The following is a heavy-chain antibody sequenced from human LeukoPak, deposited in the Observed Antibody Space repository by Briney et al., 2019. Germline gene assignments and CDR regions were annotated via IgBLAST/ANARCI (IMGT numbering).Heavy chain of an antibody. V-gene: IGHV1-2*02. CDR3: ARDTIPGIAAAEGY. Sequence: ASVKVSCKASGYTFTGYYMRWVRQAPGQGLEWMGWINPNSGGTNYAQKFQGRVTMTRDTSISTAYMELSRLRSDDTAVYYCARDTIPGIAAAEGYWGQGTLVTVSS. D-gene: IGHD6-13*01. CDR2: INPNSGGT. CDR1: GYTFTGYY. J-gene: IGHJ4*02.